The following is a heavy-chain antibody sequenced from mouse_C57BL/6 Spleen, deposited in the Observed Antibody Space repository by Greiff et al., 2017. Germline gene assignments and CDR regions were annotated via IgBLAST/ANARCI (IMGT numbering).Heavy chain of an antibody. CDR1: GFTFSSYG. V-gene: IGHV5-6*01. CDR2: ISSGGSYT. D-gene: IGHD1-1*01. Sequence: EVKLVESGGDLVKPGGSLKLSCAASGFTFSSYGMSWVRQTPDKRLEWVATISSGGSYTYYPDSVKGRFTISRDNAKNTLYLQMSSLKSEDTAMYYCARQETTVVAGGWYFDVWGTGTTVTVSS. CDR3: ARQETTVVAGGWYFDV. J-gene: IGHJ1*03.